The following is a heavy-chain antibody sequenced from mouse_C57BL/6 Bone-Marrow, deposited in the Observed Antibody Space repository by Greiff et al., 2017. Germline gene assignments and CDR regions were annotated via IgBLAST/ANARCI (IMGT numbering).Heavy chain of an antibody. J-gene: IGHJ4*01. V-gene: IGHV1-82*01. Sequence: QVQLQQSGPELVKPGASVKISCKASGYAFSSSWMNWVKQRPGKGLEWIGRIYPGDGDTNYNGKFKGKATLTADKSSSTAYMQLSSLTSEDSAVYFCEKSEMRGYAMDYWGQGTSVTVSS. CDR2: IYPGDGDT. CDR1: GYAFSSSW. CDR3: EKSEMRGYAMDY.